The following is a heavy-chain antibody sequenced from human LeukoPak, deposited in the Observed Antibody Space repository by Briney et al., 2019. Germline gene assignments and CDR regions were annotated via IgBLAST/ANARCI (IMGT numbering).Heavy chain of an antibody. CDR3: ARASMWKSYYYYYMDV. CDR2: IIPIFGTA. V-gene: IGHV1-69*06. J-gene: IGHJ6*03. CDR1: GGTFSSYA. Sequence: ASVKVSCTASGGTFSSYAISWVRQAPGQGLEWMGGIIPIFGTANYAQKFQGRVTITADKSTSTAYMELSSLRSEDTAVYYCARASMWKSYYYYYMDVWGKGTTVTVSS. D-gene: IGHD2/OR15-2a*01.